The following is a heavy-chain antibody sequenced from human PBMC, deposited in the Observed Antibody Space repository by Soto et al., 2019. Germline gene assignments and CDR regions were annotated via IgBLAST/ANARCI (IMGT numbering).Heavy chain of an antibody. CDR1: WGPCSGLA. CDR2: ISYDGSNK. Sequence: GQPLRVCCRAVWGPCSGLAGRRLRKNTGKGLEWVAVISYDGSNKYYADSVKGRFTISRDNSKNTLYLQMNSLRAEDTAVYFCARDPSVLRSWQVGHGGQTTLPTVS. V-gene: IGHV3-30-3*01. CDR3: ARDPSVLRSWQVGH. J-gene: IGHJ4*02. D-gene: IGHD3-3*01.